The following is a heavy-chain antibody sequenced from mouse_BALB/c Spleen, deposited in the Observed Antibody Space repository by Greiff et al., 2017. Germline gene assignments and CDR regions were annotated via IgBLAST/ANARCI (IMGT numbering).Heavy chain of an antibody. J-gene: IGHJ3*01. CDR1: GFSLTSYG. CDR3: ARQIRVWFAY. CDR2: IWAGGST. V-gene: IGHV2-9*02. Sequence: VKLVESGPGLVAPSQSLSITCTVSGFSLTSYGVHWVRQPPGKGLEWLGVIWAGGSTNYNSALMSRLSISKDNSKSQVFLKMNSLQTDDTAMYYCARQIRVWFAYWGQGTLVTVSA.